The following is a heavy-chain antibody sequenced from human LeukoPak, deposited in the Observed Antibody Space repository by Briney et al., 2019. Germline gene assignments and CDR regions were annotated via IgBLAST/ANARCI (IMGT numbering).Heavy chain of an antibody. J-gene: IGHJ5*02. Sequence: GASVKVSCKASGYTFTSYGISWVRQAPGQGLEWMGWISAYNGNTNYAQKFQGRVTMTEDTSTDTAYMELSSLRSEDTAVYYCATGKGGVEYQLFDPWGQGTLVTVSS. CDR1: GYTFTSYG. CDR3: ATGKGGVEYQLFDP. V-gene: IGHV1-18*01. D-gene: IGHD2-2*01. CDR2: ISAYNGNT.